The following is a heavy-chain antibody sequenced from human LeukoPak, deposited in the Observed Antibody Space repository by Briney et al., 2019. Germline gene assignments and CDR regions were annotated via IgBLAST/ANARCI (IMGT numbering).Heavy chain of an antibody. D-gene: IGHD3-16*02. Sequence: GRSLRLSCAASGFTFSSYGMHWVRQAPGKGLEWVVLIWYDGSSKHYADSVRGRFTISRDNSKNTLYLQMNSLRAEDTAVYYCARDFELSHWGQGTLVTVSS. CDR2: IWYDGSSK. J-gene: IGHJ4*02. CDR1: GFTFSSYG. V-gene: IGHV3-33*01. CDR3: ARDFELSH.